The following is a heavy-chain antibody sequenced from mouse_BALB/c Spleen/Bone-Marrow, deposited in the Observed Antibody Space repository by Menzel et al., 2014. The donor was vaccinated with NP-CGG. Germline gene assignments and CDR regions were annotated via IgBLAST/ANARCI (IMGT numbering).Heavy chain of an antibody. CDR1: GFSLTDYG. CDR2: IWGGGIT. J-gene: IGHJ2*01. CDR3: AKLGGYFDY. Sequence: VQRVESGPGLVAPSQSLSITCTVSGFSLTDYGVSRIRQPPGKGLEWLGVIWGGGITYYNSALKSSLTISKDNSKSQVFLKMNSLQTDDTAMYYCAKLGGYFDYWGQGTTLTVSS. D-gene: IGHD4-1*01. V-gene: IGHV2-6-5*01.